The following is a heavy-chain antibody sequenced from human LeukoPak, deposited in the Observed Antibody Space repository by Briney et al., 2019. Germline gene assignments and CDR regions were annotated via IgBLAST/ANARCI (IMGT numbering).Heavy chain of an antibody. CDR2: IKSQSDGEST. J-gene: IGHJ6*03. Sequence: GGSLRLSCTASGFTFTTAWMSWVRQAPGKGLEWVGRIKSQSDGESTHYAAPVKGRFTISRDDSKNTLYLQMNSLRAEDTAVYYCAKVSGYYRYYYYYMDVWGKGTTVTISS. D-gene: IGHD3-3*01. CDR3: AKVSGYYRYYYYYMDV. V-gene: IGHV3-15*01. CDR1: GFTFTTAW.